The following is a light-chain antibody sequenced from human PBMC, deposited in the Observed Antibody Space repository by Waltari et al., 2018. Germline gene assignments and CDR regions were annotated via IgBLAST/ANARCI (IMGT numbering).Light chain of an antibody. CDR1: QDVTNR. J-gene: IGKJ2*01. Sequence: ETVMTQSPNNLSVSPGERVPLSCRASQDVTNRLAWFQQKPGQAPRLLMFDATTRATDFPGRFSGSGSGTEFTLTISSLQSEDFAVYYCQQYNNWPRTFGQGTKLEI. CDR3: QQYNNWPRT. CDR2: DAT. V-gene: IGKV3-15*01.